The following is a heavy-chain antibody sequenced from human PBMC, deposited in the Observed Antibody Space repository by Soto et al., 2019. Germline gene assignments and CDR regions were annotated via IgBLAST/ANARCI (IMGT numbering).Heavy chain of an antibody. CDR1: GGSISSSSYY. D-gene: IGHD3-10*01. Sequence: QLQLQESGPGLVKPSETLSLTCTVSGGSISSSSYYWGWIRQPPGKGLEWIGSIYYSGSTYYNPSLKSRVTISADTSKNQCSLKLSSVTAADTAVYYCARLDYYGSGSYSYWGQGTLVTVSS. CDR3: ARLDYYGSGSYSY. J-gene: IGHJ4*02. CDR2: IYYSGST. V-gene: IGHV4-39*01.